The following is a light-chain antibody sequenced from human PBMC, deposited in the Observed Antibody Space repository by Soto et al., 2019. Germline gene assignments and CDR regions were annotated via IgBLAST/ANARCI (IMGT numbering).Light chain of an antibody. CDR2: VAS. J-gene: IGKJ4*01. Sequence: EIVLTQSPGTLSLSPGERATLSCRASQSVGSSYLAWYQQKPGQTPKLLIYVASTRATGIPARFSGSGSGTEFTLTISSLQSEDFAVYYCQQYNVWPLTFGGGTKVEFK. CDR3: QQYNVWPLT. CDR1: QSVGSSY. V-gene: IGKV3-15*01.